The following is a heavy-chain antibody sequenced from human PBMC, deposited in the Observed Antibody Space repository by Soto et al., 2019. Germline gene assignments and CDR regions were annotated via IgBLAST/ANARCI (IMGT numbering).Heavy chain of an antibody. J-gene: IGHJ6*02. D-gene: IGHD6-6*01. CDR2: IIPLFGTA. CDR3: ARIKPPDRAGRPLYYYYYYGMDV. CDR1: GGSFGSYA. Sequence: QVQLVQSGAEVKKPGSSVKVSCKASGGSFGSYAITWVRQTPGQGLEWMGGIIPLFGTAAYSETFQGRITITADKSTSTAYMEVTSLRSEDTAVYYCARIKPPDRAGRPLYYYYYYGMDVWGQGTTVTVSS. V-gene: IGHV1-69*06.